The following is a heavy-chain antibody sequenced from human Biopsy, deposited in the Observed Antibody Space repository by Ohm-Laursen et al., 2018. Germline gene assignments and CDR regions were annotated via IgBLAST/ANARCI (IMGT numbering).Heavy chain of an antibody. J-gene: IGHJ6*02. CDR3: ARAGVGSDGTDSYYYGMDV. CDR1: GGTFSNYA. V-gene: IGHV1-69*13. CDR2: IIPMFGKT. D-gene: IGHD5-24*01. Sequence: SVKVSCKTSGGTFSNYAITWVRQAPGQGLEWMGGIIPMFGKTNYAQNFQGRVTITADVLTSTAYMEVSSLRSEDTAVYFCARAGVGSDGTDSYYYGMDVWGPGTTVTVSS.